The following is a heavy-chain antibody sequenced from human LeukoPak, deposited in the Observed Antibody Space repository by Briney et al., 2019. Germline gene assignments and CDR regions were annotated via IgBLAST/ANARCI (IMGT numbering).Heavy chain of an antibody. V-gene: IGHV3-30*18. CDR2: ISADQTNL. CDR1: GFTFSSYA. CDR3: AKRLSAWDLDV. Sequence: PGGSLRLPCAASGFTFSSYAMHWVRQAPGKGLEGVAVISADQTNLYSADSVKGRFPISRDSSKSTLYLQMNSLRPDDSAVYYCAKRLSAWDLDVWGQGTTVTVSS. J-gene: IGHJ6*02. D-gene: IGHD1-26*01.